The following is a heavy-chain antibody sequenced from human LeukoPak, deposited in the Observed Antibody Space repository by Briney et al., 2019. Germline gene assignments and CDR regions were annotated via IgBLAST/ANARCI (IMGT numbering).Heavy chain of an antibody. Sequence: GSLRLSCAASGFTFSSYGMTWVRQPPGKGLEWIGEINHSGSTNYNPSLKSRVTIPVDTSKNQFSLKLSSVTAADTAVYYCARRIVGVPYYFDYWGRGTLVTVSS. J-gene: IGHJ4*02. CDR3: ARRIVGVPYYFDY. D-gene: IGHD1-26*01. CDR2: INHSGST. V-gene: IGHV4-34*01. CDR1: GFTFSSYG.